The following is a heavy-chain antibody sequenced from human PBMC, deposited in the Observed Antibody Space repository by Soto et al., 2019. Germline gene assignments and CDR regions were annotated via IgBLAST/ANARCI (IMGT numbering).Heavy chain of an antibody. V-gene: IGHV1-18*04. CDR3: ARPVGYCTGGSCYDSTYYYGMDV. CDR1: GYSFTRHS. CDR2: ISGYNGNT. J-gene: IGHJ6*02. Sequence: QVHLVQSGAEVKKPGASVKVSCKASGYSFTRHSITWVRQAPGQGLEGMGWISGYNGNTNYPQKFQGRVTMTTDTSTSTAYMELRSLRSDDTAVYYCARPVGYCTGGSCYDSTYYYGMDVWGQGTTVTVSS. D-gene: IGHD2-15*01.